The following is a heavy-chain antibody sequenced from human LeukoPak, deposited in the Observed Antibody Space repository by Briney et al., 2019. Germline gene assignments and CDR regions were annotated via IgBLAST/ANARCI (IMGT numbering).Heavy chain of an antibody. Sequence: KPSETLSLTCAVYGGSFSGYYWSWIRQPPGQGLEWIGEINHSGSTNYNPSLKSRVTISVDTSKNQFSLKLSSVTAADTAVYYCARDSSADAFDIWGQGTMVTVSS. CDR2: INHSGST. V-gene: IGHV4-34*01. CDR3: ARDSSADAFDI. J-gene: IGHJ3*02. CDR1: GGSFSGYY. D-gene: IGHD2-15*01.